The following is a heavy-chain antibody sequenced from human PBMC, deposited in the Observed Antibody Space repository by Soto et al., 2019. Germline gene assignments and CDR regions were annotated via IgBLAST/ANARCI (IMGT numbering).Heavy chain of an antibody. CDR3: AKGRPRGSGGLVPLEP. CDR2: ISGSGGST. V-gene: IGHV3-23*01. D-gene: IGHD6-19*01. J-gene: IGHJ5*02. CDR1: AFTLSSYS. Sequence: AGSLTLSCAASAFTLSSYSMRCVRPAPGKGLEWVSAISGSGGSTYYADSVKGRFTISRDNSKNTLYLQMNSLRAEDTAVYYCAKGRPRGSGGLVPLEPWGQGTLVTVS.